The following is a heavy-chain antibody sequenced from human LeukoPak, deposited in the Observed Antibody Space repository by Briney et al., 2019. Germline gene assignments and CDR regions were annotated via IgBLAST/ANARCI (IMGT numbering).Heavy chain of an antibody. V-gene: IGHV1-18*01. CDR1: GYTFTSYG. CDR2: ISAYNGNT. J-gene: IGHJ3*02. Sequence: ASVKVSCKASGYTFTSYGISWVRQAPGQGLEWMGWISAYNGNTNYAQKLQGRVTMTTDTSTSTAYMELRSLRSDDTAVYYCARDVTIFGVVPSGAFDIWGQGTMVTVSS. CDR3: ARDVTIFGVVPSGAFDI. D-gene: IGHD3-3*01.